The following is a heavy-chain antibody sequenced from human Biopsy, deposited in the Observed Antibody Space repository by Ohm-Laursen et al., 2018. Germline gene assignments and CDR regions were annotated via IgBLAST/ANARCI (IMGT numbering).Heavy chain of an antibody. J-gene: IGHJ4*02. D-gene: IGHD6-6*01. CDR3: ARDRPSISTYVDD. CDR1: GYTFSVFA. V-gene: IGHV1-18*01. Sequence: GASVKVSCKASGYTFSVFAILWVRQAPGRGLEWMGGISSYNGKTNYAQKFQGRLTMTTDTSTSTAYMELRSLRSDDTAVYYCARDRPSISTYVDDWGQGTLVTVSS. CDR2: ISSYNGKT.